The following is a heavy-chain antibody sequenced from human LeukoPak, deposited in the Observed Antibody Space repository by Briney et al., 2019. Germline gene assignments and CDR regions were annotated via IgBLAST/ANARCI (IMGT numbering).Heavy chain of an antibody. V-gene: IGHV3-64*01. CDR1: GFTFSSYA. Sequence: GGSLRLSCAASGFTFSSYAMHWVRQAPGKGLEYVSAISSNGGSTYYANSVKGRFTISRDNSKNTLYLQMGSLRAEDMAVYDCARSWIAYYYDSSGYYDYWGQGTLVTVSS. D-gene: IGHD3-22*01. J-gene: IGHJ4*02. CDR2: ISSNGGST. CDR3: ARSWIAYYYDSSGYYDY.